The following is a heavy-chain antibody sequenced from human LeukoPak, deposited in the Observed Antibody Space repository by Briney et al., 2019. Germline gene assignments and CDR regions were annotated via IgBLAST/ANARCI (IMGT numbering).Heavy chain of an antibody. CDR3: ARDLIKQQLVARPDY. Sequence: GGSLRLSCAASGFTFSSYSMNWVRQAPEKGLEWVSSISSSSSYIYYADSVKGRFTVSRDNAKNSLYLQMNSLRAEDTAVYYCARDLIKQQLVARPDYWGQGTLVTVSS. CDR2: ISSSSSYI. CDR1: GFTFSSYS. V-gene: IGHV3-21*01. J-gene: IGHJ4*02. D-gene: IGHD6-13*01.